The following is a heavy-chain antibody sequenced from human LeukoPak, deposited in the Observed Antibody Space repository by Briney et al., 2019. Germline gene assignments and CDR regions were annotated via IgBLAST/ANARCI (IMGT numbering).Heavy chain of an antibody. J-gene: IGHJ4*02. CDR1: GGSITTSRYY. D-gene: IGHD3-10*01. Sequence: SETLSLTCSVSGGSITTSRYYWGWIRQSPRKGLDWIGSVYYFGNAYYRPSLMSRATISIDNSKKRISLNLTSVTARDTAIYYCATNKEGSYFESWGQGTLVTVSS. CDR2: VYYFGNA. V-gene: IGHV4-39*01. CDR3: ATNKEGSYFES.